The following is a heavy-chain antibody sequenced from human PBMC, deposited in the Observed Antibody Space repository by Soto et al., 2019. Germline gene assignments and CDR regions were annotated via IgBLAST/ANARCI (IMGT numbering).Heavy chain of an antibody. CDR1: GFTFRSFT. D-gene: IGHD6-13*01. CDR3: TRDASRDSSARGWFDP. J-gene: IGHJ5*02. Sequence: GGSLRLSCAASGFTFRSFTRNWVRQAPGKGLEWVSTISSNSAYIYYTDALRCRFTISRDNAKNSLHLQMNSLGAEDTAVYYCTRDASRDSSARGWFDPWGPGTLVTVAS. V-gene: IGHV3-21*01. CDR2: ISSNSAYI.